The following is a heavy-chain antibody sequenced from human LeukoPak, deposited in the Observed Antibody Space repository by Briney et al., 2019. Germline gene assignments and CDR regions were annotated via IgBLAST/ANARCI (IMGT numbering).Heavy chain of an antibody. D-gene: IGHD1-26*01. CDR1: GYIFTSYD. CDR3: ARERERGAGDLLDFDY. V-gene: IGHV1-8*01. Sequence: ASVKVSCKTSGYIFTSYDINWVRQATGQGPEWMGWMNPNTGTTGYAQKFQGRVTMTRNSSTSTAYMELSSLRSEDTAVYYCARERERGAGDLLDFDYWGQGTLVTVSS. J-gene: IGHJ4*02. CDR2: MNPNTGTT.